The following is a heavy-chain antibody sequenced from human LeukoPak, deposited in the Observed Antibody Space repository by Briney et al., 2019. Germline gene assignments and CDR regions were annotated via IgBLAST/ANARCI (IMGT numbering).Heavy chain of an antibody. CDR2: ISSSSSYI. CDR1: GFTFSAYS. V-gene: IGHV3-21*01. J-gene: IGHJ4*02. Sequence: PGGSLRLSCAASGFTFSAYSMNWVRQAPGKGLEWVSSISSSSSYIYYADSVKGRLTISRDNAKNSLYLQMNSLRAEDTAVYYCARLRNDYGDYVLDYWGQGTLVTVSS. CDR3: ARLRNDYGDYVLDY. D-gene: IGHD4-17*01.